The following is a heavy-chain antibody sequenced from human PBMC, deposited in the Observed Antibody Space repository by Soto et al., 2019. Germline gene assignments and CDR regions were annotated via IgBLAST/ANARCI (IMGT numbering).Heavy chain of an antibody. CDR2: IYASGSP. Sequence: SETLSLTCTISGGSVSVYYWSWIRQSTGQGLEWIGYIYASGSPYYNPSLRSRVTISADTSKNQISLKLTSPTAADTAVYYCARGVGSSPPQYWGRGTLVTSPQ. CDR1: GGSVSVYY. D-gene: IGHD1-26*01. J-gene: IGHJ4*02. CDR3: ARGVGSSPPQY. V-gene: IGHV4-59*02.